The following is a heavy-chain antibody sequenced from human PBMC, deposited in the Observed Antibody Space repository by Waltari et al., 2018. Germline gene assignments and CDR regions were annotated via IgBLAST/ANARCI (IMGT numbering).Heavy chain of an antibody. J-gene: IGHJ4*02. CDR1: GFGFSNFS. Sequence: EVQLIESGGALVQPGGSLRLSCAASGFGFSNFSLNWGRQAPGKGVEWIAYISTDGSNIYYADSVKGRFTISRDNAKNSLYLQMNGLTDEDTAIYYCTPLDYWGRGALVTVSS. V-gene: IGHV3-48*02. CDR2: ISTDGSNI. CDR3: TPLDY.